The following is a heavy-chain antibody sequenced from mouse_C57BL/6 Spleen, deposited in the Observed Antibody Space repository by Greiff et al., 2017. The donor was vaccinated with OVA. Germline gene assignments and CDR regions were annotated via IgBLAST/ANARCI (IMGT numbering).Heavy chain of an antibody. D-gene: IGHD4-1*01. V-gene: IGHV1-53*01. CDR1: GYTFTSYW. Sequence: VQLKQPGTELVKPGASVKLSCKASGYTFTSYWMHWVKQRPGQGLEWIGNINPSNGGTNYNEKFKSKATLTVDKSSSTAYMQLSSLTSEDSAVYYCARSNWDVDWYFDVWGTGTTVTVSS. CDR3: ARSNWDVDWYFDV. CDR2: INPSNGGT. J-gene: IGHJ1*03.